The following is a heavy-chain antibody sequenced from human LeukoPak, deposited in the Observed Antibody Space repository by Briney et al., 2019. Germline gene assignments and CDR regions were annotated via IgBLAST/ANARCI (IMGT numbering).Heavy chain of an antibody. CDR1: GGSFSGYY. J-gene: IGHJ5*02. CDR3: AGVFRYVWGSYRYTP. CDR2: INHSGST. Sequence: PSETLSLTCAVYGGSFSGYYWSWIRQPPGKGLEWIGEINHSGSTNYNPSLKCRVTISVDTSKDQFSLKLSSVTAADTAVYYCAGVFRYVWGSYRYTPWGQGTLVTVSS. V-gene: IGHV4-34*01. D-gene: IGHD3-16*02.